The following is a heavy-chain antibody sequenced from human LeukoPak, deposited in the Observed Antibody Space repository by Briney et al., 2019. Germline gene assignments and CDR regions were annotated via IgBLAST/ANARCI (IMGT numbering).Heavy chain of an antibody. J-gene: IGHJ4*02. Sequence: GGSLRLSCAASGFTFSSYWMSWVRQAPGKGLEWVAVISYDGSNKYYADSVKGRFTISRDNSKNTLYLQMNSLRAEDTAVYYCARERIAVAGGFDYWGQGTLVTVSS. CDR3: ARERIAVAGGFDY. V-gene: IGHV3-30*03. CDR1: GFTFSSYW. D-gene: IGHD6-19*01. CDR2: ISYDGSNK.